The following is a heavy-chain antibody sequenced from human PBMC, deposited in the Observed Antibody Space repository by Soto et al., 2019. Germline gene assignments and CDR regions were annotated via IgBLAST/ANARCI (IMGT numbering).Heavy chain of an antibody. CDR1: GYSFTSYW. Sequence: GESLKISCKGSGYSFTSYWIGWVRQMPGKGLEWMGIIYPGDSDTRYSPSFQGQVTISADKSISTAYLQWSSLKASDTAMYYCARSIGVVIAHDAFDIWGQGTMVTVSS. J-gene: IGHJ3*02. V-gene: IGHV5-51*01. D-gene: IGHD2-21*01. CDR3: ARSIGVVIAHDAFDI. CDR2: IYPGDSDT.